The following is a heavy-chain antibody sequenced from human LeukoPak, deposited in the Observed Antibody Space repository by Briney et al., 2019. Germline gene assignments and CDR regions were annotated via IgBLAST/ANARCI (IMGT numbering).Heavy chain of an antibody. J-gene: IGHJ6*04. D-gene: IGHD3-10*02. CDR1: GFTFRTYN. CDR3: AELGITMIGGV. CDR2: ITTSSTYI. V-gene: IGHV3-21*01. Sequence: PGGSLRLSCAASGFTFRTYNMNWVRQAPGKGLEWVSSITTSSTYIYYADSVKGRFTISRDNAKNSLYLQMNSLRAEDTAIYYCAELGITMIGGVWGKGTTVTISS.